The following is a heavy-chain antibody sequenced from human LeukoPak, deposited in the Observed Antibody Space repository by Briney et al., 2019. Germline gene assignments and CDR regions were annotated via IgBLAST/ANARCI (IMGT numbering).Heavy chain of an antibody. Sequence: SETLSLTCAVYGGSFSGYYWSWIRQPPGKGLEWIGEINHSGSTNYNPSLKSRVTISVDTSKNQFSMKLSSVTAADTAVYYCARVITMVRGVIRYGMDVWGKGTTVTVSS. CDR3: ARVITMVRGVIRYGMDV. J-gene: IGHJ6*04. CDR1: GGSFSGYY. V-gene: IGHV4-34*01. CDR2: INHSGST. D-gene: IGHD3-10*01.